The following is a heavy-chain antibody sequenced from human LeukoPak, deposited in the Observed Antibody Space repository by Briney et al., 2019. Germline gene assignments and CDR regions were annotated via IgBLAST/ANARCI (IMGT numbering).Heavy chain of an antibody. CDR1: GGSVSSSDYY. Sequence: SETLSLTCTVSGGSVSSSDYYWGWIRQPPGKGLEWIGSIYKSGSTYYNPSLKSRLTISVDTPKNQFSLKLSSVTAADTAVYYCASDCSSTSCYGSDSWGQGTLVTVSS. CDR3: ASDCSSTSCYGSDS. D-gene: IGHD2-2*01. CDR2: IYKSGST. J-gene: IGHJ4*02. V-gene: IGHV4-39*01.